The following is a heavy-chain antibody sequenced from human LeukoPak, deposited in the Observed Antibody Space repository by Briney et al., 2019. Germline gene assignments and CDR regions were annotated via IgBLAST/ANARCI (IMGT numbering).Heavy chain of an antibody. Sequence: PAGTLRLSCAASGFTFSSYWMHWVRQAPGKGLVWVSRIKSDGSTNYADSVKGRFTISRDNAKNTVSLQMNSLRAEDTGVYYCARAPSEIGGYYPEYFRHWGQGTLVTVSS. CDR2: IKSDGST. CDR1: GFTFSSYW. J-gene: IGHJ1*01. CDR3: ARAPSEIGGYYPEYFRH. V-gene: IGHV3-74*01. D-gene: IGHD3-22*01.